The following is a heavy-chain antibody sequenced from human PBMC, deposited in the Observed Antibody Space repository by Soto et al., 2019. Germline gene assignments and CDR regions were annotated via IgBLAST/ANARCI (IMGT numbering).Heavy chain of an antibody. CDR3: ARHGIYYDSSGSRY. J-gene: IGHJ4*02. Sequence: SETLSLTCTVSGGSISSSSYYWGWIRQPPGKGLEWIGSIYYSGSTYYNPSLKSRVTIAVDTSKNQFSLKLSSVTAADTAVYYCARHGIYYDSSGSRYWGQGALVTVSS. V-gene: IGHV4-39*01. D-gene: IGHD3-22*01. CDR2: IYYSGST. CDR1: GGSISSSSYY.